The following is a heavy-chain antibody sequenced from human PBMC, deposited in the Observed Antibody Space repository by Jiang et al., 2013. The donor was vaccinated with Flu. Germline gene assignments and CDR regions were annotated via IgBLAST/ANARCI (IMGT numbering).Heavy chain of an antibody. V-gene: IGHV1-18*01. D-gene: IGHD2-15*01. CDR3: ARDLGYCRGGTCYHDAFDI. CDR1: GYTFTSNG. CDR2: ISTDNGNT. J-gene: IGHJ3*02. Sequence: SGAEVKKPGASVKVSCKASGYTFTSNGISWVRQAPGQGLEWMAWISTDNGNTNYARKFQGRVTMTTDTSTSTAYLELRSLRSDDTAVYYCARDLGYCRGGTCYHDAFDIWGQGTVVTVSS.